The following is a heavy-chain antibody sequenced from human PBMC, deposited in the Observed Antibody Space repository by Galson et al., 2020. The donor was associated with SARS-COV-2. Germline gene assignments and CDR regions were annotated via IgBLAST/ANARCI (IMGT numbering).Heavy chain of an antibody. CDR2: ISSSSSYI. CDR1: GFTFSSYS. V-gene: IGHV3-21*01. J-gene: IGHJ4*02. D-gene: IGHD3-22*01. Sequence: GGSLRLSCAASGFTFSSYSMNWVRQAPGKGLEWVSSISSSSSYIYYADSVKGRFTISRDNAKNSLYLQMNSLRAEDTAVYYCARGRYYYDSSGPPDDWGQGTLVTVSS. CDR3: ARGRYYYDSSGPPDD.